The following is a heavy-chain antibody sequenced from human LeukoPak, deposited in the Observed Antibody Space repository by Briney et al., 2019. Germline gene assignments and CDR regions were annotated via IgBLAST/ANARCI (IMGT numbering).Heavy chain of an antibody. CDR1: GGSISSYY. CDR3: AREIPYCSSTSCYGGAFDI. D-gene: IGHD2-2*01. CDR2: IYYSGST. J-gene: IGHJ3*02. Sequence: SETLSLTCTVSGGSISSYYWSWIRQPPGKGLEWIGYIYYSGSTNYNPSLKSRVTISVDTSKNQFSLKLSSVTAADTAAYYCAREIPYCSSTSCYGGAFDIWGQGTMVTVSS. V-gene: IGHV4-59*12.